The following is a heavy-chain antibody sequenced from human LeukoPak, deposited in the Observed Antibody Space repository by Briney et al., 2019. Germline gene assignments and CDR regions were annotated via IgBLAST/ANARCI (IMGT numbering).Heavy chain of an antibody. V-gene: IGHV4-34*01. CDR2: INHSGST. D-gene: IGHD3-3*01. J-gene: IGHJ4*02. CDR3: ARGPLRFLEWAPSHFDY. CDR1: GGSFSGYY. Sequence: KTSETLSLTCAVYGGSFSGYYWSWIRRPPGKGLEWIGEINHSGSTNYNPSLKSRVTISVDTSKNQFSLKLSSVTAADTAVYYCARGPLRFLEWAPSHFDYWGQGTLVTVSS.